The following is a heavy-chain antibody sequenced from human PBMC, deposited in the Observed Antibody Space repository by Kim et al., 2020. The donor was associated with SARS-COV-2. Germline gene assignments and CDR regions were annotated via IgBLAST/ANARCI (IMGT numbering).Heavy chain of an antibody. CDR2: ISGSGGST. V-gene: IGHV3-23*01. D-gene: IGHD1-26*01. J-gene: IGHJ4*02. CDR1: GFTFSSYA. Sequence: GGSLRLSCAASGFTFSSYAMNWVRQAPGKGLEWVSTISGSGGSTYYADSVKGRFTISRDNSKKTLYLQMNSLRVEDTAIYYCAKATYRDAFDCWGQGTLVTVSS. CDR3: AKATYRDAFDC.